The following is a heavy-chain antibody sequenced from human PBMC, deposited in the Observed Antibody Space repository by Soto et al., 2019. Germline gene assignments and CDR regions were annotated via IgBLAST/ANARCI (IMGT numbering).Heavy chain of an antibody. CDR1: GFPFSSYW. Sequence: GGSLRLSCAASGFPFSSYWMSWVRQAPGKGLEWVANIKQDGSEKYYVDSVKGRFTISRDNAKNSLYLQMNSLRAEDTAVYYCARDSGLDVWGQGTTVTVSS. CDR3: ARDSGLDV. J-gene: IGHJ6*02. CDR2: IKQDGSEK. V-gene: IGHV3-7*05.